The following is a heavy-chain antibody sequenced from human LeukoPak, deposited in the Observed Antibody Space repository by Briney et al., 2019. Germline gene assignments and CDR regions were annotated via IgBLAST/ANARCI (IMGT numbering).Heavy chain of an antibody. D-gene: IGHD6-13*01. CDR3: AKGLKRLVRGYFDY. V-gene: IGHV3-23*01. CDR2: ISGSGGST. J-gene: IGHJ4*02. CDR1: GFTFSSYV. Sequence: GGSLRLSCAASGFTFSSYVMSWVRQAPGKGLEWVSAISGSGGSTYYADSVKGRFTISRDNSKNTLYLQMNSLRAEDTAVYYCAKGLKRLVRGYFDYWGQGTLVTVSS.